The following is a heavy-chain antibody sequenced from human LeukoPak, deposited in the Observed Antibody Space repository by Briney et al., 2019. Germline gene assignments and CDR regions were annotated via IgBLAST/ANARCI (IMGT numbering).Heavy chain of an antibody. CDR1: GASMSSNY. J-gene: IGHJ5*01. CDR3: ASTRRAAVAGRCDS. Sequence: SETLSLTCNVSGASMSSNYWSWIRQPPGKGLEWIGYIYHSGNTNYSPSLESQVTMSVDESKNQFSLRVHFVSAADTAVYYCASTRRAAVAGRCDSWGQGTLVTVSS. D-gene: IGHD6-19*01. V-gene: IGHV4-4*09. CDR2: IYHSGNT.